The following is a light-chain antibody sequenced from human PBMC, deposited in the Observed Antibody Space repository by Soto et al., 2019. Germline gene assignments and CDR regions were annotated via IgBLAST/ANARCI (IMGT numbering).Light chain of an antibody. J-gene: IGKJ4*01. V-gene: IGKV3-11*01. CDR3: QQLSDWPALT. Sequence: EVVLTQSPANVSLSPGESANLSCRASQSVSYYLAWYQQKPGQAPRLLIYDVSKRATGIPARFSGSVSGTDFTLTISSLEPEDAALYYCQQLSDWPALTFGGGTKVEL. CDR2: DVS. CDR1: QSVSYY.